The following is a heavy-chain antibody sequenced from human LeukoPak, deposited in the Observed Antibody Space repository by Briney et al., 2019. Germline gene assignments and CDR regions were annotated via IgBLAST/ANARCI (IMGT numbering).Heavy chain of an antibody. CDR1: GGSISSRSYY. J-gene: IGHJ5*02. D-gene: IGHD2-15*01. V-gene: IGHV4-39*01. CDR3: ANRWRGFLDP. CDR2: IYYSGST. Sequence: PSETLSLTCTVSGGSISSRSYYWGWIRQPPGRGLEWIGSIYYSGSTYCNPSLKSRVTIFVDTSKNQFSLKLRSVTAADTAVYYCANRWRGFLDPWGQGTLVTVSS.